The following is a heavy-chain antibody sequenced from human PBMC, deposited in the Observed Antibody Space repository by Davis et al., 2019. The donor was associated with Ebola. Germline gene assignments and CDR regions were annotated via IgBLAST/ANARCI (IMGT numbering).Heavy chain of an antibody. CDR3: AREAALLEWFSGWFDP. CDR2: INWNGGST. Sequence: GESLKISCAASGFTFSSYGMSWVRHAPGKGLEWVSGINWNGGSTGYADSVKSRFTISRDNSKNTLYLQMNSLRAEDTAVYYCAREAALLEWFSGWFDPWGQGTLVTVSS. V-gene: IGHV3-20*04. D-gene: IGHD3-3*01. CDR1: GFTFSSYG. J-gene: IGHJ5*02.